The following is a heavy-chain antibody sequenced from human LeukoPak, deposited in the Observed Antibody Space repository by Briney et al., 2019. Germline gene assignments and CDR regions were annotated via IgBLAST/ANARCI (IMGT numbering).Heavy chain of an antibody. CDR3: TTDGYCSGGNCYSFDN. CDR2: IKSKTDGGTI. V-gene: IGHV3-15*01. CDR1: GLSFSKAW. D-gene: IGHD2-15*01. J-gene: IGHJ4*02. Sequence: GGSLRLSCVASGLSFSKAWMSWVRLAPVKGLEWVGRIKSKTDGGTIEYAAPVKGRFTISRDDSKNTQYLQMDSLKTEDTAVYYCTTDGYCSGGNCYSFDNWGQGTLVTVSS.